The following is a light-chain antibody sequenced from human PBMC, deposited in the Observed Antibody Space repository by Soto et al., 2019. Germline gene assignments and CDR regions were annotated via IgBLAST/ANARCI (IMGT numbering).Light chain of an antibody. CDR2: SNN. Sequence: QSVLTQPPSASGTPGQRVTISCSGSSSNIGGKTVNWYQQLPGTAPKLLIYSNNQRPSGVPDRFSGSKSGTSASLAISGLQSEDEADYYCAGWDDSLNGWVFGGGTKLTVL. CDR1: SSNIGGKT. J-gene: IGLJ3*02. CDR3: AGWDDSLNGWV. V-gene: IGLV1-44*01.